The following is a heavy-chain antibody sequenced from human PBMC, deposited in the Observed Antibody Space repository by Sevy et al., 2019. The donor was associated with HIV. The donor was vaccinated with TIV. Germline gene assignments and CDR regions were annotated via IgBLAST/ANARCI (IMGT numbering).Heavy chain of an antibody. CDR2: IESKTDGGTT. CDR3: TTEYPSGPLDY. V-gene: IGHV3-15*04. Sequence: GGSLRLSCAASGFTFSNYAMSWVRQAPGKGLEWVGRIESKTDGGTTDYPAPVKGRFTISRDDSKNTLYLQMNSLKTEDTAVYFCTTEYPSGPLDYWGQGTLVTVSS. J-gene: IGHJ4*02. CDR1: GFTFSNYA.